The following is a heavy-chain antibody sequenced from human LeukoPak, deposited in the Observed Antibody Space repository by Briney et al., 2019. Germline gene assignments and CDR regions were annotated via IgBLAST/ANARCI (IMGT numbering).Heavy chain of an antibody. CDR1: GGTFSSYA. Sequence: SVKVSCKASGGTFSSYAISWVRQAPGQGLEWMGGIIPIFGTTNYAQKFQGRVTITADESTSTAYMELSSLRSEDTAVYYCARIPPEGPYYYYYGMDVWGKGTTVTVSS. CDR3: ARIPPEGPYYYYYGMDV. J-gene: IGHJ6*04. D-gene: IGHD1-14*01. CDR2: IIPIFGTT. V-gene: IGHV1-69*13.